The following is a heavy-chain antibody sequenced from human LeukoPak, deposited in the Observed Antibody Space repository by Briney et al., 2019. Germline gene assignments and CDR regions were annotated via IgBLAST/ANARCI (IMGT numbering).Heavy chain of an antibody. D-gene: IGHD6-13*01. CDR1: GGSLSSYY. V-gene: IGHV4-59*01. CDR2: IYYSGST. J-gene: IGHJ4*02. CDR3: ARVTGYMTEDFFDY. Sequence: PSETLSLTCTVSGGSLSSYYWSWLRQPPGKGLEWIGYIYYSGSTDYNPSLKSRVTISVDTSRNQFSLRLSSVTAADTAVYYCARVTGYMTEDFFDYWGQGTLVTVSS.